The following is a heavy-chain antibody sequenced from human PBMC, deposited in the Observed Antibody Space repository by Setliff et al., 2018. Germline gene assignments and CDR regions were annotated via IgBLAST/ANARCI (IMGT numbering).Heavy chain of an antibody. D-gene: IGHD3-22*01. J-gene: IGHJ4*02. CDR2: IKSNVDFGTT. V-gene: IGHV3-15*01. CDR3: TRDFWPESSGFAFGQ. Sequence: GGSLRLSCAASGFTFSNAWMSWVRQAPGKGLEWVGRIKSNVDFGTTDYAAPVKGRFTISRDDSRNTLYLQMNSLKIEDTAVYYCTRDFWPESSGFAFGQWGQGTLVTVSS. CDR1: GFTFSNAW.